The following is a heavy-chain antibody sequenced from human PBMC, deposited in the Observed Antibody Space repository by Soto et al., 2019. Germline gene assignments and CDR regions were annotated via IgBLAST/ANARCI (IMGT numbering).Heavy chain of an antibody. CDR1: GFTFSSYS. CDR3: ARVHPPTVAGSEDAFDI. J-gene: IGHJ3*02. D-gene: IGHD6-19*01. Sequence: VQLMESGGGVVQPGRSLRLSCAASGFTFSSYSMNWVRQAPGKGLEWVSSISSSSSYIYYADSVKGRFTISRDNAKNSLYLQMNSLRAEDTAVYYCARVHPPTVAGSEDAFDIWGQGTMVTVSS. CDR2: ISSSSSYI. V-gene: IGHV3-21*02.